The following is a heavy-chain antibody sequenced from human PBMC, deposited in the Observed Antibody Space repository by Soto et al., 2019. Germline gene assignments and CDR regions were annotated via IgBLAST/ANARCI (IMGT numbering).Heavy chain of an antibody. V-gene: IGHV1-69*02. CDR2: IIPILGIA. J-gene: IGHJ5*02. D-gene: IGHD1-1*01. CDR3: AGATGTTGWFDP. Sequence: QVQLVQSGAEVKKPGSSVKVSCKASGGTFSSYTISWVRQAPGQGLEWMGRIIPILGIANYAQKFQGRVTITADKSTSTAYMELSSLRSEDTAVYYSAGATGTTGWFDPWGQGTLVTVSS. CDR1: GGTFSSYT.